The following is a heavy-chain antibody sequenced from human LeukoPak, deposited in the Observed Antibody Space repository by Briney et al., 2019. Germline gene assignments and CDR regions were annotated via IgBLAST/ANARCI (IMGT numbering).Heavy chain of an antibody. CDR3: AGDLGYSGNL. J-gene: IGHJ4*02. CDR1: GFTFSSYA. Sequence: PGGSLRLSCAPSGFTFSSYAMSWVRQAPGKGLEWVSYISSSSTYIYYADSVKGRFTISRDNAKNSLYLQMNSLRAEDTAVYYCAGDLGYSGNLWGQGTLVTVSS. V-gene: IGHV3-21*01. CDR2: ISSSSTYI. D-gene: IGHD4-23*01.